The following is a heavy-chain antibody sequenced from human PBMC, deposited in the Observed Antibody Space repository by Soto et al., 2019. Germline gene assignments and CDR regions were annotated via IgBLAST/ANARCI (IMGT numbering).Heavy chain of an antibody. J-gene: IGHJ6*02. CDR2: IYYSGST. V-gene: IGHV4-61*01. D-gene: IGHD4-17*01. Sequence: SETLSLTCTVSGGSVSSGSYYWSWIRQPPGKGLEWIGYIYYSGSTNYNPSLKSRVTISVDTSKNQSSLKLSSVTAADTAVYYCARATFESNYGDYYYGMDVWGQGTTVTVSS. CDR1: GGSVSSGSYY. CDR3: ARATFESNYGDYYYGMDV.